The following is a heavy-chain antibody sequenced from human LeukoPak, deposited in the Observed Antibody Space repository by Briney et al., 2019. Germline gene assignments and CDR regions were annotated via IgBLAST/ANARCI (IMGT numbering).Heavy chain of an antibody. CDR2: IYYSGST. CDR3: ARAGYWYVSDSLPFDY. J-gene: IGHJ4*02. V-gene: IGHV4-59*01. CDR1: GGSISSYY. D-gene: IGHD3-22*01. Sequence: SETLSLTCTVSGGSISSYYWSWIRQPPGKGLEWIGYIYYSGSTNYNPSLKSRVTISVDTSKNQFSLKLSSVTAADTAVYYCARAGYWYVSDSLPFDYWGQGTLVTVSS.